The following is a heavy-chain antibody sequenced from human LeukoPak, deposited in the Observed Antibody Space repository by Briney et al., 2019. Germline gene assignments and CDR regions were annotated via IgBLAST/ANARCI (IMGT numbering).Heavy chain of an antibody. Sequence: GGPLRLSCAASGFTLSSYAMSWVRQAPGKGLEWVSAISGSGGSTYYADSVKGRFTISRDNSKNTLYLQMNSLRAEDTAVYYCARPRYGSGYLFDYWGQGTLVTVSS. V-gene: IGHV3-23*01. CDR3: ARPRYGSGYLFDY. CDR2: ISGSGGST. CDR1: GFTLSSYA. J-gene: IGHJ4*02. D-gene: IGHD6-19*01.